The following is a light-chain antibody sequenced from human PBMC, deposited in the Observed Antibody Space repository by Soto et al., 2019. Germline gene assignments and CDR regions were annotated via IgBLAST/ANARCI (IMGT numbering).Light chain of an antibody. V-gene: IGLV2-14*01. CDR2: EVN. CDR3: SSYASSTTL. Sequence: QSALTQAASVSGSPGQSITISCTGTGSDIGCYNYVSWYQQHPGKAPKLLIYEVNNRPSGVSNRFSGSKSGNTASLTISGLQAEDEADYYCSSYASSTTLFGGGTKLTVL. CDR1: GSDIGCYNY. J-gene: IGLJ2*01.